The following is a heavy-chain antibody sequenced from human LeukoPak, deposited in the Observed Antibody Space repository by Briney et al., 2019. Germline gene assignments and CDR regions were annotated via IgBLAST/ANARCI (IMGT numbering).Heavy chain of an antibody. V-gene: IGHV4-59*01. CDR2: INYSESN. D-gene: IGHD6-19*01. CDR3: ARRSSGWEDNYFDY. Sequence: SETLSLTCTVSGGSLSTYYWTWIRQPPGKGLEWIGFINYSESNHYTPSLQSPVTMSLDTSTDPFSLRLNSVTAADTAVYYCARRSSGWEDNYFDYWGQGALVTVSS. CDR1: GGSLSTYY. J-gene: IGHJ4*02.